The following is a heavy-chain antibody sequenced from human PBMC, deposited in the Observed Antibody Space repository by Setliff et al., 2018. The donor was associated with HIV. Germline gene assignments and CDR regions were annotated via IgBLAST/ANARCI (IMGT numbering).Heavy chain of an antibody. V-gene: IGHV4-39*01. Sequence: SETLSLTCNVSGGSISGSSYYWGWIRQPPGKGLEWIGSIYHSGSASHNPSLKSRITISVDTSKNQFSLKLRSVTAADTAVYCCARRGRDGVFIMFATGFDPWGQGALVTVSS. J-gene: IGHJ5*02. CDR2: IYHSGSA. D-gene: IGHD2-8*01. CDR1: GGSISGSSYY. CDR3: ARRGRDGVFIMFATGFDP.